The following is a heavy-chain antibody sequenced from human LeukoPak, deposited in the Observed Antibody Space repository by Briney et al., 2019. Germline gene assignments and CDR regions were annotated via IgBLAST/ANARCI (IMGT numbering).Heavy chain of an antibody. V-gene: IGHV3-33*01. D-gene: IGHD3-3*01. Sequence: GGSLRLSCAASGFTFSSHGMHWVRQAPGKGLEWLAVIWYDGSNKEYADSVKGRFTISRDDSRNTLYLQMNSLRVEDTAVYYCAREASGYYGDFWGQGTLVTVSS. CDR3: AREASGYYGDF. J-gene: IGHJ4*02. CDR2: IWYDGSNK. CDR1: GFTFSSHG.